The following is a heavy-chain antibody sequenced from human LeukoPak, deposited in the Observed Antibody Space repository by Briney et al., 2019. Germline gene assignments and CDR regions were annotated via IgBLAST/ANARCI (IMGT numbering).Heavy chain of an antibody. CDR3: ARGPGIAVAPLQH. J-gene: IGHJ1*01. D-gene: IGHD6-19*01. V-gene: IGHV3-21*01. Sequence: GNLRLSCSVSAFTISTYSLSWLRQAPGHGLEWFSSISGNRSDIYYTDSVKCRFTISRNNANNSLYLQMNSLRAENTAVYYCARGPGIAVAPLQHWGEGTLVTVSS. CDR2: ISGNRSDI. CDR1: AFTISTYS.